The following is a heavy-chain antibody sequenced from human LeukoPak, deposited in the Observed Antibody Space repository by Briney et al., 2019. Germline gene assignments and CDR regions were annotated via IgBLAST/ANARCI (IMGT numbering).Heavy chain of an antibody. CDR3: AREETIVTTGPILGY. D-gene: IGHD4-17*01. J-gene: IGHJ4*02. V-gene: IGHV3-33*01. Sequence: GGSLRLSCAAYGFTFSINGMHWARQAPGKGLEWVAVIWYDGSNRYHADSVKGRFTISRDNSKNTLYLQMNSLRAEDTAVYYCAREETIVTTGPILGYWGQGTQVTVSS. CDR1: GFTFSING. CDR2: IWYDGSNR.